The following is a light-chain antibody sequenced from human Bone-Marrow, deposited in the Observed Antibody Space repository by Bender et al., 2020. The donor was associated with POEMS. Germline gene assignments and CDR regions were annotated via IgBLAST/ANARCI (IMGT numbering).Light chain of an antibody. V-gene: IGLV2-18*02. CDR3: QSYDRSLSGYV. Sequence: GTTSDVGRYNRVSWYQQSPGTAPKLMIYGVSNRPAGVPDRFSGSRSGNTASLTISGVQAEDEADYYCQSYDRSLSGYVFGTGTKVTVL. J-gene: IGLJ1*01. CDR2: GVS. CDR1: TSDVGRYNR.